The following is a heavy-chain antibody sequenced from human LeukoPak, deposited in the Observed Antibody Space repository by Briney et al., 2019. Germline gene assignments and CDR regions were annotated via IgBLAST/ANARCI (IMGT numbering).Heavy chain of an antibody. CDR2: INPNSGGT. J-gene: IGHJ4*02. V-gene: IGHV1-2*02. CDR1: GYTFTGYY. CDR3: ARVQVGSMATVTHFDY. D-gene: IGHD4-11*01. Sequence: GASVKVSCKASGYTFTGYYMHWVRQAPGQGLEWMGWINPNSGGTNYAQKLQGRVTMTRDTSISTAYMELSRLRSDDTAVYHCARVQVGSMATVTHFDYWGQGTLVSVSS.